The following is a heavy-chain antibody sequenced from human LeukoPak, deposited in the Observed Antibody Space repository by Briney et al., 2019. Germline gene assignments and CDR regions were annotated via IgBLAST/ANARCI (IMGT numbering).Heavy chain of an antibody. V-gene: IGHV3-30*18. CDR2: ISYDGSNK. D-gene: IGHD5-24*01. Sequence: PGGSLRLSCAASGFTFSSYGMHWVRQAPGKGLEWVAVISYDGSNKYYADSVKGRFTISRDNSKNTLYLQMNSLRAEDTAVYYCAKDLEMFEGAFDIWGQGTMVTVSS. CDR3: AKDLEMFEGAFDI. J-gene: IGHJ3*02. CDR1: GFTFSSYG.